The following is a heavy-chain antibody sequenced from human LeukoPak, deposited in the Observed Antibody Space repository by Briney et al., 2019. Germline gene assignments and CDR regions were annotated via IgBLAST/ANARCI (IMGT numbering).Heavy chain of an antibody. D-gene: IGHD3-22*01. Sequence: RGSLRLSCAASGFTFSSYAMSWVRQAPGRGLEWVLFISTSSSYIYYADSVKGRFTISRDNAKNSMYLQMNSLRAEDTAVYYCARDRGIVVVNIAPDYGMDVWGQGTTVTVSS. CDR1: GFTFSSYA. V-gene: IGHV3-21*01. J-gene: IGHJ6*02. CDR2: ISTSSSYI. CDR3: ARDRGIVVVNIAPDYGMDV.